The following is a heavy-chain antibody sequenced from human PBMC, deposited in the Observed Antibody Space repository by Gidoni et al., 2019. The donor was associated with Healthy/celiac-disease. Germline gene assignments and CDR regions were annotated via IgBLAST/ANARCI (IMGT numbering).Heavy chain of an antibody. D-gene: IGHD6-13*01. V-gene: IGHV4-34*01. Sequence: GSFSGYYWSWIRQPPGKGLEWIGEINHSGSTNYNPSLKSRVTISVDTSKNQFSLKLSSVTAADTAVYYCARGRGIAAAGTKSDAFDIWGQGTMVTVSS. J-gene: IGHJ3*02. CDR2: INHSGST. CDR1: GSFSGYY. CDR3: ARGRGIAAAGTKSDAFDI.